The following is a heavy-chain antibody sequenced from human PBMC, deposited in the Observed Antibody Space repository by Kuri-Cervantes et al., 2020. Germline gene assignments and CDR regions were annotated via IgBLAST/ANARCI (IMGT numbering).Heavy chain of an antibody. CDR2: ISNTI. Sequence: GGSLRLSCAASGFTFSDYYMSWVRQAPGKGLELISYISNTIYYRDSVKGRFTMSRDNAKNSLYLQMNSLRAEDTALYYCAKDGLWSIAAAGTNTNFDYWGQGTLVTVSS. V-gene: IGHV3-11*01. J-gene: IGHJ4*02. D-gene: IGHD6-13*01. CDR3: AKDGLWSIAAAGTNTNFDY. CDR1: GFTFSDYY.